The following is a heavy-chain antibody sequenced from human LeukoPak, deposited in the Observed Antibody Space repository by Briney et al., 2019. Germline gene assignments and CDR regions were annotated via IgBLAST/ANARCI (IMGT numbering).Heavy chain of an antibody. Sequence: SSGTLSLTCAVSGGSISSSNWWSWVRQPPGKGLEWIGEIYHSGSTNYNPSLKSRVTISVDKSKNQFSLKLSSVTAADTAVYYCARYYYGSGSPDSFNYGMDVWGQGTTVTVSS. V-gene: IGHV4-4*02. D-gene: IGHD3-10*01. CDR3: ARYYYGSGSPDSFNYGMDV. J-gene: IGHJ6*02. CDR2: IYHSGST. CDR1: GGSISSSNW.